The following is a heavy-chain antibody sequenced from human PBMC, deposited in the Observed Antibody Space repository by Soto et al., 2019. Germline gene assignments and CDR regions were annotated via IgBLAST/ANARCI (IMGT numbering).Heavy chain of an antibody. CDR1: GGTFSSYA. CDR3: ARGPGHGDEDYFDY. V-gene: IGHV1-69*01. D-gene: IGHD4-17*01. Sequence: QVQLVQSGAEVKKPWSSVKVSCQASGGTFSSYAISCVRQAPGHGLDWMGGIIPIFGTANYAQKFQGRVTITADESTSTAYMELSSLRSEDTAVYYCARGPGHGDEDYFDYWGKGTLVTVSS. J-gene: IGHJ4*02. CDR2: IIPIFGTA.